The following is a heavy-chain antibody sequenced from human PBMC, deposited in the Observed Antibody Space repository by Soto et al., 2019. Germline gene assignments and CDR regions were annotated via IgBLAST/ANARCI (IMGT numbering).Heavy chain of an antibody. V-gene: IGHV1-2*02. CDR3: ATGAMTGFDY. CDR1: GYNFNGYY. CDR2: INPNSGGT. Sequence: QVQLVQSGPEVKKPGASVKVSCKASGYNFNGYYIHWVRQAPGQGLERMGWINPNSGGTNYAQTFQGRVTMTRDTSIRTAYMEVNGLRSDDTAVYYCATGAMTGFDYWGQETLVTVSS. D-gene: IGHD3-10*01. J-gene: IGHJ4*02.